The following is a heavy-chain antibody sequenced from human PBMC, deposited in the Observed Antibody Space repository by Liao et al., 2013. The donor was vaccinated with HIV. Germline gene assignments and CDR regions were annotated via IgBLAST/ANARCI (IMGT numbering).Heavy chain of an antibody. J-gene: IGHJ5*02. Sequence: QLQLQESGPGLVKPSETLSLTCTVSGGSISSSSYYWGWIRQPPGKGLEWIGSIYYSGSTYYNASLKSRVTISVHTSKNQFSLKLSSVTAADTAVYYCARGLLKLRYNWFDPWGQGTLVTVSS. CDR2: IYYSGST. D-gene: IGHD1-1*01. V-gene: IGHV4-39*07. CDR1: GGSISSSSYY. CDR3: ARGLLKLRYNWFDP.